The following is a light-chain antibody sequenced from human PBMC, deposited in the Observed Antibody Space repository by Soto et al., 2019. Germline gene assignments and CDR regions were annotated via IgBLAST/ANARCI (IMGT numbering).Light chain of an antibody. J-gene: IGKJ1*01. V-gene: IGKV1-27*01. Sequence: DIQMTQSPSSLSASVGDRVTITCRASQGISNYLAWYQQKPGKVPKLLIYAASTLQSGVPSRFSGSGSGTDFTLTISSLQPEDVATYSCQQYNNWPSWTFGQGTKVDIK. CDR2: AAS. CDR3: QQYNNWPSWT. CDR1: QGISNY.